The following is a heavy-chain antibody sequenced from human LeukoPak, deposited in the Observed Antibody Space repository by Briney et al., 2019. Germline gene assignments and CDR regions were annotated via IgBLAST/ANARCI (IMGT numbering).Heavy chain of an antibody. CDR3: ARGQGTVTTH. CDR2: IYYSGST. Sequence: SETLSLTCTVSGGSISSSSYYWGWIRQPPGKGLEWIGSIYYSGSTYYNPSLKSRVTISVDTSKNQFSLKLSSVAAADTAVYYCARGQGTVTTHWGQGTLVTVSS. CDR1: GGSISSSSYY. D-gene: IGHD4-17*01. J-gene: IGHJ4*02. V-gene: IGHV4-39*01.